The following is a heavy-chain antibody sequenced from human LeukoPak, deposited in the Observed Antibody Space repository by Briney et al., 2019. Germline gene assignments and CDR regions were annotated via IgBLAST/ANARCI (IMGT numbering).Heavy chain of an antibody. CDR1: EFTFSSYS. V-gene: IGHV3-48*01. CDR3: ARDAASGNNWFDP. D-gene: IGHD3-3*01. CDR2: ISPSSSSI. Sequence: GGSLRLSCAASEFTFSSYSMNWVRQAPGKGLQWVSYISPSSSSIYYADSVKGRFTISRDNAKNSLYLQMNSLRAEDTAVYYCARDAASGNNWFDPWGQGTLVTVSS. J-gene: IGHJ5*02.